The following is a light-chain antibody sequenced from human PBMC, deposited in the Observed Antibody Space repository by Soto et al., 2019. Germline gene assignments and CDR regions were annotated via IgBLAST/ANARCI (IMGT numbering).Light chain of an antibody. CDR1: SSNTGAGYD. Sequence: QSVLTQPPSVSGAPGQRVTISCTGSSSNTGAGYDVHWYQQLPGTAPKLLIYGSTNRPSGVPDRFSGSKAGTSASLAITGLQAEDEADYYCHSYDSSLSGYVFGTGTQLTVL. CDR2: GST. J-gene: IGLJ7*01. CDR3: HSYDSSLSGYV. V-gene: IGLV1-40*01.